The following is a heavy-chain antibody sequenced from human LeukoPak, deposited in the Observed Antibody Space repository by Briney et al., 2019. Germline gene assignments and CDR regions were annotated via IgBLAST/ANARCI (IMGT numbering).Heavy chain of an antibody. D-gene: IGHD3-3*01. Sequence: ASVKVSCKASGGTFSSYAISWVRQAPGQGLEWMGGIIPIFGTANYAQKFQGRVTMTTDTSTNTAYMELRSLTSDDTAVYYCARTFYDFWSGFSNYDSFHIWGQGTLVTVSS. V-gene: IGHV1-69*05. J-gene: IGHJ3*02. CDR2: IIPIFGTA. CDR3: ARTFYDFWSGFSNYDSFHI. CDR1: GGTFSSYA.